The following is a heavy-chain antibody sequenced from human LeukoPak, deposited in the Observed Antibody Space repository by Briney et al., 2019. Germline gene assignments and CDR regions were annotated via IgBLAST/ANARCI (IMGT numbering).Heavy chain of an antibody. D-gene: IGHD2-21*02. CDR3: ARGRKRGGGVTYFDY. Sequence: SETLSLTCTVSGGSISSSSYYWAWIRQSPGKGLEWIANIYYSGSTYYNPSLNSRVTISVDTSKNQFSLKLSSVTAADTAVYYCARGRKRGGGVTYFDYWGQGTLVTVSS. V-gene: IGHV4-39*01. CDR1: GGSISSSSYY. J-gene: IGHJ4*02. CDR2: IYYSGST.